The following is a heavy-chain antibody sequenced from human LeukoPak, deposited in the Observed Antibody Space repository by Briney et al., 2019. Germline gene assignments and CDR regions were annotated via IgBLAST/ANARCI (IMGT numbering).Heavy chain of an antibody. V-gene: IGHV4-39*01. CDR1: GGSIRSSSYY. D-gene: IGHD3-10*02. Sequence: SETLSLTCTVPGGSIRSSSYYWGWIRQPPGKGLEWIGSIYYSGSTYYNPSLKSRVTISVDTSKNQFSLKLSSVTAADTAVYYCANVRKSDPWGQGTLVTVSS. CDR2: IYYSGST. J-gene: IGHJ5*02. CDR3: ANVRKSDP.